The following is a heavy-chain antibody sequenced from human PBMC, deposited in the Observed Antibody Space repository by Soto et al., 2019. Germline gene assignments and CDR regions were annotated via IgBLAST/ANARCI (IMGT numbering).Heavy chain of an antibody. CDR3: LRQYQLLLGYYYYGMDV. CDR2: ISGSGGST. J-gene: IGHJ6*02. CDR1: GFTFSSYA. Sequence: PXETLRLSCAAAGFTFSSYAMSWVRQAPGKGLEWVSAISGSGGSTYYADSVKGRFTISRDNSKNTLYLQMNSLRAEDTAVYYCLRQYQLLLGYYYYGMDVWGQGTTVTVSS. V-gene: IGHV3-23*01. D-gene: IGHD2-2*01.